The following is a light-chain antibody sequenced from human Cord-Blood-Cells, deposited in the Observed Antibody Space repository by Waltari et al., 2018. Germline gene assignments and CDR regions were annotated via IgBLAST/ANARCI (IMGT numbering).Light chain of an antibody. CDR2: GAS. CDR1: QSVSSSY. CDR3: QQYGSSPRT. V-gene: IGKV3-20*01. J-gene: IGKJ4*01. Sequence: EIVLTQSPGTLSLSPGARATLSCRASQSVSSSYLAWYHQKPGQAPRLRIYGASSRATGIPDRCSGSGSGTDFTLTISRLEPEDFAVYYCQQYGSSPRTFGGGTKVEIK.